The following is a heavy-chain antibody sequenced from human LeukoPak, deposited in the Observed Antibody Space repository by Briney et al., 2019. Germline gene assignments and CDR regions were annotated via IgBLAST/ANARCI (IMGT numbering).Heavy chain of an antibody. D-gene: IGHD3-22*01. CDR2: IYHSGST. V-gene: IGHV4-38-2*02. CDR3: ARDILDSNGYYYND. J-gene: IGHJ4*02. Sequence: SETLSLTCTVSGYSISSGYYWGWIRQPPGKGLEWIGSIYHSGSTYYNPSLKSRVTISVDTSKNQFSLKLSSVTAADTAVYFCARDILDSNGYYYNDWGQGTLVTVSS. CDR1: GYSISSGYY.